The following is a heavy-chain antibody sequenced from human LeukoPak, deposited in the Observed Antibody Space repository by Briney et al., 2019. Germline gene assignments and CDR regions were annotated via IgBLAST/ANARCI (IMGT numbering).Heavy chain of an antibody. V-gene: IGHV3-23*01. D-gene: IGHD3-22*01. CDR3: AKVADTSGYYYSDY. Sequence: GVLRLSCAASGFTFSSSAMSRVRQAPGKGLGWVSAISGTGGSTFYADSVKGRFTISRDNSKNTLYLQMNSLRAEDTAVYYCAKVADTSGYYYSDYWGQGTLVTVSS. CDR2: ISGTGGST. CDR1: GFTFSSSA. J-gene: IGHJ4*02.